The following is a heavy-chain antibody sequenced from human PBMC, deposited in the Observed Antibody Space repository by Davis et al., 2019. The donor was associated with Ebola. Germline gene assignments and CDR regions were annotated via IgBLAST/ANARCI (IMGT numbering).Heavy chain of an antibody. CDR3: ARGCRSLGKDAFEI. V-gene: IGHV4-34*01. CDR1: GGSFSGYY. CDR2: INHSGCT. Sequence: SETLSLTCAVYGGSFSGYYWSWIRQPPGKGLEWIGEINHSGCTNYNPSLKSRVTIPVDTSKNQFSLKLSSVTAADTAVYYCARGCRSLGKDAFEIWGQGTMVTVSS. J-gene: IGHJ3*02. D-gene: IGHD7-27*01.